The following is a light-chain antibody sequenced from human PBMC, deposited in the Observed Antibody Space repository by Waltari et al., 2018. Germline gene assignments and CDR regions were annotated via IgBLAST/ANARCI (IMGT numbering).Light chain of an antibody. J-gene: IGKJ1*01. CDR2: WAS. CDR1: QRVLYRSNNNNY. V-gene: IGKV4-1*01. Sequence: DIVMTQSPDSLAVSLGERATINCKSSQRVLYRSNNNNYLAWYQQKPGQPPKLLIYWASTRESGVPDRFSGSGSGTDFTPTISSLQAEDVAVYYCQQYLSTPPTFGQGTKVEIK. CDR3: QQYLSTPPT.